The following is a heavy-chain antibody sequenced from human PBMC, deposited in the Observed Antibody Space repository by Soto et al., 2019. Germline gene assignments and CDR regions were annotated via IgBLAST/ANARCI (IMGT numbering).Heavy chain of an antibody. Sequence: GGSLRLSCAASGFTFSSYAMSWVRQAPGKGLEWVSAISGSGGSTYYADSVKGRFTISRDNSKNTLYLQMNSLRAEDTAVYYCAKVRTVTTHYYYYYGMDVWGQGTTVTVSS. J-gene: IGHJ6*02. CDR2: ISGSGGST. V-gene: IGHV3-23*01. CDR3: AKVRTVTTHYYYYYGMDV. D-gene: IGHD4-4*01. CDR1: GFTFSSYA.